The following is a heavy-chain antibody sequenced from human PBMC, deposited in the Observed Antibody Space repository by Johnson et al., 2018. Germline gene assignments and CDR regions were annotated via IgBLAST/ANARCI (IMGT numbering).Heavy chain of an antibody. D-gene: IGHD6-19*01. CDR1: GFTFSSYG. Sequence: QVQLVESGGGVVQXGRSLRLXCAASGFTFSSYGMHWVRQAPGQGLEWVAVISYDGSNKYYAESVKGRFTISRDNSKNTLYLQMNSLRAEDTAVYYCAKGEQWLDAGVQHWGQGTLVTVSS. J-gene: IGHJ1*01. CDR3: AKGEQWLDAGVQH. V-gene: IGHV3-30*18. CDR2: ISYDGSNK.